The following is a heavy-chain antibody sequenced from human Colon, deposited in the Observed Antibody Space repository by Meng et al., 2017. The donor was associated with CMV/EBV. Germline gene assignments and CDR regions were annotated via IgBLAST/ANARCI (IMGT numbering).Heavy chain of an antibody. CDR1: GFTFSNSW. CDR3: ALRLRNSDGMDV. Sequence: GGPLRLSCAASGFTFSNSWMHWVRQGPGKGLLWVSRINPDGSSTSYADSVKGRFTISRDNAKNTVFLQMNSLRAEDTAVYYCALRLRNSDGMDVWGQGTTVTVSS. D-gene: IGHD3-16*01. J-gene: IGHJ6*02. V-gene: IGHV3-74*01. CDR2: INPDGSST.